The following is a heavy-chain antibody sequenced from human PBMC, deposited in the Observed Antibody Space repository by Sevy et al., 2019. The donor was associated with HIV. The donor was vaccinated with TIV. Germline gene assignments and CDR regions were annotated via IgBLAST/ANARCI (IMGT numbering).Heavy chain of an antibody. CDR3: ATHIGELRITMVRGGKGNWFDP. CDR1: GGSISSSSYY. J-gene: IGHJ5*02. D-gene: IGHD3-10*01. CDR2: IYYSGST. Sequence: SETLSLTCTVSGGSISSSSYYWGWIRQPPGKGLEWIGSIYYSGSTYYNPSLKSRVTISVDTSKNQFSLKLSSVTAADTAVYYCATHIGELRITMVRGGKGNWFDPWGQGTLVTVSS. V-gene: IGHV4-39*01.